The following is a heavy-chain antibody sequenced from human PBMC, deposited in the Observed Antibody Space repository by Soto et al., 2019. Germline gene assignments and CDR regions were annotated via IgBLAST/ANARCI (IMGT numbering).Heavy chain of an antibody. D-gene: IGHD6-19*01. J-gene: IGHJ4*02. V-gene: IGHV3-23*01. Sequence: GGSLRLSSAASGFTFSSYAMSWVRQAPGKGLEWVSAISGSGGSTYYADSVRGRFTISRDNSKNTLYLQMNSLRAEDTAVYYCAKDWGSGCFDYWGQGTLVTVSS. CDR3: AKDWGSGCFDY. CDR2: ISGSGGST. CDR1: GFTFSSYA.